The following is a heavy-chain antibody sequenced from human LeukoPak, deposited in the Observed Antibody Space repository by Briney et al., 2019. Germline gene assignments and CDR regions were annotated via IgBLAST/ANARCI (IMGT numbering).Heavy chain of an antibody. CDR1: GGSISSGSYY. Sequence: TLSLTCPVSGGSISSGSYYWSWIRQPAGKGLEWIGRIYTSGSTNYNPSLKGRVTISVDTTKPRSSLKLSSVAAAHTAVYYCTRPRYSNYGDYYYLDVCGKGTTVTVSS. CDR3: TRPRYSNYGDYYYLDV. D-gene: IGHD4-11*01. J-gene: IGHJ6*03. V-gene: IGHV4-61*02. CDR2: IYTSGST.